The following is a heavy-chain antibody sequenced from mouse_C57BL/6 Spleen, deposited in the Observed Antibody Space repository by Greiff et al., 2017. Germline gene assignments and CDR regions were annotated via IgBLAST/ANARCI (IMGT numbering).Heavy chain of an antibody. V-gene: IGHV5-17*01. J-gene: IGHJ1*03. CDR1: GFTFSDYG. Sequence: EVQRVESGGGLVKPGGSLKLSCAASGFTFSDYGMHWVRQAPEKGLEWVAYISSGSSTIYYADTVKGRFTISRDNAKNTLFLQMTRLRSEDTAMYYCARPADYGSSFRYWYFDVWGTGTTVTVAS. CDR3: ARPADYGSSFRYWYFDV. CDR2: ISSGSSTI. D-gene: IGHD1-1*01.